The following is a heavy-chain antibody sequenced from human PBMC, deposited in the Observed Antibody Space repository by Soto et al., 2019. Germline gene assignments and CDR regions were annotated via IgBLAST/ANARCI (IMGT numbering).Heavy chain of an antibody. Sequence: QVQLQESGPGLVKPSETLSLTCTVSGGSISSYYWSWIRQPPGKGLEWIGYIYYSGSTNYNPSLKSRVTISVDTSKNQFSLKLSSVTAADTAVYYCATAAYYGSGPADAFDIWGQGTMVTVSS. CDR3: ATAAYYGSGPADAFDI. CDR1: GGSISSYY. J-gene: IGHJ3*02. CDR2: IYYSGST. V-gene: IGHV4-59*01. D-gene: IGHD3-10*01.